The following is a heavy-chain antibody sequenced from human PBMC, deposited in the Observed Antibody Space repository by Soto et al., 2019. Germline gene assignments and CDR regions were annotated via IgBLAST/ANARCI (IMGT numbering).Heavy chain of an antibody. D-gene: IGHD3-10*01. CDR1: AGSISSGDYY. J-gene: IGHJ5*02. V-gene: IGHV4-30-4*01. CDR3: ARVLWFGENWFDP. CDR2: IYYSGST. Sequence: KTSETLSVTCTVSAGSISSGDYYWRWIRHPPGKGLEWIGYIYYSGSTYYNPSLKSRVTISVDTSKNQFSLKLSSVTAADTAVYYCARVLWFGENWFDPWGQGALVTVSS.